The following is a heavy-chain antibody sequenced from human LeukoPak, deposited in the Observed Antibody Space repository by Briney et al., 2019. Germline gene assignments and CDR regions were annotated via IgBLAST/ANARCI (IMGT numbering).Heavy chain of an antibody. CDR2: VFYTGYT. CDR1: GGSINNYY. J-gene: IGHJ4*02. D-gene: IGHD1-14*01. V-gene: IGHV4-59*12. Sequence: SETLSLTCTVSGGSINNYYWSWVRQPPGKGLEWIGYVFYTGYTHYNPSLKSRVTISVDTSKNQFSLKLRSVTAADTAVYYCARSGHTGYYFDYWGQGTLVTVSS. CDR3: ARSGHTGYYFDY.